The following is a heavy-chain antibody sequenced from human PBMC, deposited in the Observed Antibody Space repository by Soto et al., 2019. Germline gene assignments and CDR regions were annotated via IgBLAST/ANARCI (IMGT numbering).Heavy chain of an antibody. J-gene: IGHJ3*02. CDR3: ARGSPAFYYGSGSLPAFDI. Sequence: QVQLQESGPGLVKPSQTLSLTCTVSGGSISSGGYYWSWIRQHPGKGLEWIGYIYYSGSNYYNPSLKSRVTISVDTSKHQFYLKLSSVTAADTAVYYCARGSPAFYYGSGSLPAFDIWGQGTMVTVSS. CDR2: IYYSGSN. V-gene: IGHV4-31*03. CDR1: GGSISSGGYY. D-gene: IGHD3-10*01.